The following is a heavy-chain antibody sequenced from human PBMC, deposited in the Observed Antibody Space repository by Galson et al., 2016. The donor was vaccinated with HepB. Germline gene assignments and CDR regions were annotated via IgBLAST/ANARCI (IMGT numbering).Heavy chain of an antibody. CDR1: GASISKYY. D-gene: IGHD3-10*01. Sequence: SETLSLTCTVSGASISKYYWSWIRQSAGKGLEWIGRIDSSGNTKYNPSLKSGVTMSVDTSKNQVSLKLTTVTAADTAAYFCARDSRFYFHGMDVWGQGTTVIVSS. CDR3: ARDSRFYFHGMDV. J-gene: IGHJ6*02. CDR2: IDSSGNT. V-gene: IGHV4-4*07.